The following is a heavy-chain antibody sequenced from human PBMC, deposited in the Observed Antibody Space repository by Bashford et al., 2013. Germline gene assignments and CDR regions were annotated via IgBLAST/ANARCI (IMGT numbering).Heavy chain of an antibody. D-gene: IGHD4-17*01. V-gene: IGHV3-66*01. J-gene: IGHJ6*02. Sequence: GSLRLSCAASGFTVSSIYMSWVRQAPGKGLEWVSVIYSGDATYYADSVKGRFTISRDNSKNTLFLQMNSLRVEDTAVYYCARDYGDFEVLYGMGVWGQGTTVTVSS. CDR1: GFTVSSIY. CDR3: ARDYGDFEVLYGMGV. CDR2: IYSGDAT.